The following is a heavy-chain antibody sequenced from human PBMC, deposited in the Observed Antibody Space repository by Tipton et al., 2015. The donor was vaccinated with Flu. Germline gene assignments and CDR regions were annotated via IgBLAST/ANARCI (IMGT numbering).Heavy chain of an antibody. CDR3: ARGRHCSQAVCYGRIALDM. CDR1: GFSFSNYE. J-gene: IGHJ3*02. V-gene: IGHV3-48*03. Sequence: SLRLSCAAYGFSFSNYEMNWVRQAPGRGLEWISDITSSAGRMNYADSVEGRFTISRDNAKNSLYLEVESLRVEDTAIYYCARGRHCSQAVCYGRIALDMWGRGTMVTVSS. CDR2: ITSSAGRM. D-gene: IGHD2-15*01.